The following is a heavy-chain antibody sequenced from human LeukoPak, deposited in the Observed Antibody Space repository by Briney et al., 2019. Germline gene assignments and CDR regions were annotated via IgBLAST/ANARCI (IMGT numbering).Heavy chain of an antibody. J-gene: IGHJ4*02. CDR2: IYYSGST. D-gene: IGHD6-13*01. Sequence: PSETLSLTCTVSGGSISSYYWSWIRQPPGKGLEWIGYIYYSGSTNYNPSLKSRVTISVETSKNQFSLKLSSVTAADTAVYYCARTPSLRAAGRSFDYWGQGTLVTVSS. CDR3: ARTPSLRAAGRSFDY. V-gene: IGHV4-59*01. CDR1: GGSISSYY.